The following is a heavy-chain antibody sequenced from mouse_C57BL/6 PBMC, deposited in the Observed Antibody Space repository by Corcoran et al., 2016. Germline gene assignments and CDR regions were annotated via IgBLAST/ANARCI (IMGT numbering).Heavy chain of an antibody. V-gene: IGHV1-81*01. CDR2: IYPRSGNT. Sequence: QVQLQQSGAELAMPGASVKLSCKASGYTFTSYGISWVMQRTGQGLEWIGEIYPRSGNTYYNEKFKGKATLTADKSSSTAYMELRSLTSEDSAVYFCARWADGYYEGYFDYWGQGTTLTVSS. CDR1: GYTFTSYG. J-gene: IGHJ2*01. D-gene: IGHD2-3*01. CDR3: ARWADGYYEGYFDY.